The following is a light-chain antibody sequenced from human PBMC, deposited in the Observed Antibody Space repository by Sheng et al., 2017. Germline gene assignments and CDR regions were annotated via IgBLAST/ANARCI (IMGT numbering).Light chain of an antibody. CDR3: MQALQIPPT. CDR2: SGF. J-gene: IGKJ4*01. V-gene: IGKV2-28*01. Sequence: DIVMTQSPLSLPVTPGEPASISCRSSQSLLHSNGYTYLDWYLQKPGQSPQLLIYSGFNRASGVPGRFSGSGSGTDFTLQISRVEAEDVGVYYCMQALQIPPTFGEGPRWRS. CDR1: QSLLHSNGYTY.